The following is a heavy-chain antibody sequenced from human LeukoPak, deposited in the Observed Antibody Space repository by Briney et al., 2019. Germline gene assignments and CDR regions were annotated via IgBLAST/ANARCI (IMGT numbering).Heavy chain of an antibody. Sequence: GASVKVSCKASGYTFTDYCMHWVRQAPGQGLEWMGWINPNSGGTNYAQKFQGRVTMTRDTSISTAYMELSRLRSDDTAVYYCARSFPRIVGATRHSAPHYWGQGTLVTVSS. J-gene: IGHJ4*02. CDR1: GYTFTDYC. CDR2: INPNSGGT. V-gene: IGHV1-2*02. D-gene: IGHD1-26*01. CDR3: ARSFPRIVGATRHSAPHY.